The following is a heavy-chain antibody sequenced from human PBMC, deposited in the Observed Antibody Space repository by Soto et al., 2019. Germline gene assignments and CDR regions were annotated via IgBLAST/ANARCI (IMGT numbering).Heavy chain of an antibody. J-gene: IGHJ6*02. CDR1: GGSISSGGYS. CDR2: IYHSGST. D-gene: IGHD5-12*01. CDR3: ARTYSGYVYGMDV. V-gene: IGHV4-30-2*01. Sequence: SETLSLTCAVSGGSISSGGYSWSWIRRPPGKGLEWIGYIYHSGSTYYNPSLKSRVTISVDRSKNQFSLKLSSVTAADTAVYYCARTYSGYVYGMDVWGQGTTVTVSS.